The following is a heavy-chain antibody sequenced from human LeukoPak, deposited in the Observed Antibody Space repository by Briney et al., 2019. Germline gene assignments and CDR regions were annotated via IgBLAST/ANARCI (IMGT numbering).Heavy chain of an antibody. D-gene: IGHD6-13*01. CDR2: INPNSGGT. V-gene: IGHV1-2*06. J-gene: IGHJ5*02. CDR1: GYTFTGYY. CDR3: ARATAAAGHPFDP. Sequence: ASVKVSCKASGYTFTGYYMHWVRQAPGQGLEWMGRINPNSGGTNYAQKFQGRVTMTRDTSISTAYMELRRLRSDDTAVYYCARATAAAGHPFDPWGQGTLVTVSS.